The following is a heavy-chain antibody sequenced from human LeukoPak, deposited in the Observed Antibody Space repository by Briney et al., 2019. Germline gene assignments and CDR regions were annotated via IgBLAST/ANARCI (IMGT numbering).Heavy chain of an antibody. CDR3: AKDPMYYYDSSGYFDY. CDR2: ISGSGGST. D-gene: IGHD3-22*01. V-gene: IGHV3-23*01. CDR1: GFTFSSYS. J-gene: IGHJ4*02. Sequence: GGSLRLSCAATGFTFSSYSMNWVRQAPGKGLEWVSAISGSGGSTYYADSVKGRFTISRDNSKNTLYLQMNSLRAEDTAVYYCAKDPMYYYDSSGYFDYWGQGTLVTVSS.